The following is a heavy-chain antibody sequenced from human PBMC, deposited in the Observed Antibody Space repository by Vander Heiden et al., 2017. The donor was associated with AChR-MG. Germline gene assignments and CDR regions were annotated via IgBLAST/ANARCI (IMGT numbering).Heavy chain of an antibody. D-gene: IGHD5-18*01. CDR3: ARDGRGYSYGTYYYYMDV. J-gene: IGHJ6*03. CDR2: IWYDGSNK. Sequence: QVQLVESGGGVVQPGRSLRLSCAASGFPFRSYGMHWVRQAPGKGLEWVAVIWYDGSNKYYADSVKGRFTISRDNSKNTLYLQMNSLRAEDTAVYYCARDGRGYSYGTYYYYMDVWGKGTTVTVSS. V-gene: IGHV3-33*01. CDR1: GFPFRSYG.